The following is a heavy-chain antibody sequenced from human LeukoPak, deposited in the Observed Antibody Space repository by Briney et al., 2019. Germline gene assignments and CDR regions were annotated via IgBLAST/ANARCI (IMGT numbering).Heavy chain of an antibody. CDR3: ARRAGCSTSCYSDYYYGMDV. D-gene: IGHD2-2*01. Sequence: ASVKVSCKASGGTFSSYAISWVGQAPGQGLEWMGWISAYNGNTNYAQKLQGRVTMTTDTSTSTAYMELRSLRSDDTAVYYCARRAGCSTSCYSDYYYGMDVWGQGTTVTVSS. J-gene: IGHJ6*02. CDR1: GGTFSSYA. CDR2: ISAYNGNT. V-gene: IGHV1-18*01.